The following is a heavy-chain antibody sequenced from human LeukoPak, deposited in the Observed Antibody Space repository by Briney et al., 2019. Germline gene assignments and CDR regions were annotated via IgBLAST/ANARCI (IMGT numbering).Heavy chain of an antibody. J-gene: IGHJ4*02. V-gene: IGHV3-30*02. CDR3: AKGGRYCSSTSCRLYYFDY. Sequence: GGSLRLSCAASGFTFSSYGMHWVRQAPGKGLEWVAFIRYDGSNKYHADSVKGRFTISRDNSKNTLYLQMNSLRAEDTAVYYCAKGGRYCSSTSCRLYYFDYWGQGTLVTVSS. CDR1: GFTFSSYG. CDR2: IRYDGSNK. D-gene: IGHD2-2*01.